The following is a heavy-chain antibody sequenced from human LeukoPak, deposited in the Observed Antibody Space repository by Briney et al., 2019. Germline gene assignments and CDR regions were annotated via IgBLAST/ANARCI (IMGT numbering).Heavy chain of an antibody. J-gene: IGHJ6*03. D-gene: IGHD1-26*01. CDR2: IKQDGSEK. CDR1: GFTFSSYW. V-gene: IGHV3-7*01. Sequence: GGSLRLSCAASGFTFSSYWMSWVRQAPGKGLEWVANIKQDGSEKYYVDSVKGRFTISRDNAKNSLYLQMNSLRAEDTAVYYCARDRAYSGSYHYYYYMDVWGKGTTVTVSS. CDR3: ARDRAYSGSYHYYYYMDV.